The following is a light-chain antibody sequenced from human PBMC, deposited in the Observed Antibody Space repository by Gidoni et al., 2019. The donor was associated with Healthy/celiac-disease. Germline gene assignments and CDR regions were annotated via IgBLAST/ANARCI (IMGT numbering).Light chain of an antibody. CDR3: QQRSNWPPHT. Sequence: EIVLTQSPATLSLSPGERATLSCRASQSVSSYLAWYQQKPGQAPRLRIYDASNRATGIPARFSGSGSGTDFTLTISSLEPEDFAVDYCQQRSNWPPHTFXGXTKVEIK. CDR2: DAS. J-gene: IGKJ4*01. V-gene: IGKV3-11*01. CDR1: QSVSSY.